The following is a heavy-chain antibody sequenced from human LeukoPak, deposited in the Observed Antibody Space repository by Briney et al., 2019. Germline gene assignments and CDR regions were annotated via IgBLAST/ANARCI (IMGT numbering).Heavy chain of an antibody. Sequence: SETLSLTCTVSGGSISSTSHYWGWIRQPPGKGLEWNGSIYYSGTTYYNPSLKSRITISVDTSKNQFSLKLSSVTAADTAVYYCLRVIPRYNSGWYNSHFDSWGQGTLVTVSS. J-gene: IGHJ4*02. CDR1: GGSISSTSHY. CDR2: IYYSGTT. CDR3: LRVIPRYNSGWYNSHFDS. V-gene: IGHV4-39*07. D-gene: IGHD6-19*01.